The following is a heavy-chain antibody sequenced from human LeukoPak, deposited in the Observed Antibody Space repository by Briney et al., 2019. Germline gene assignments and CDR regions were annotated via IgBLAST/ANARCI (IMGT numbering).Heavy chain of an antibody. CDR2: IFHADSDT. Sequence: GESLKISCRGSGYSFNSYWIGLVRQRSGKGAEWMGIIFHADSDTRYSPSFQGQVTISTDKSISTAYLQWSSLKASDTAMYYCARGVPKDYWGQGTLVTVSS. D-gene: IGHD2-2*01. CDR1: GYSFNSYW. J-gene: IGHJ4*02. V-gene: IGHV5-51*01. CDR3: ARGVPKDY.